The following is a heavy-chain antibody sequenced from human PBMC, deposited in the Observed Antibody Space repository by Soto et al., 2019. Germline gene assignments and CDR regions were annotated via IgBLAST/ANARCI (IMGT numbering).Heavy chain of an antibody. D-gene: IGHD3-16*02. CDR2: IYYSGST. V-gene: IGHV4-31*03. Sequence: SETLSLTCTVSGGSISSGGYYWSWIRQHPGKGLEWMGYIYYSGSTYYNPSLKSRLTISVDTSKNQFSLKLSSVTAADTAVYYCARGIYDYVWGSYPGRFDPWGQGTLVTVSS. CDR3: ARGIYDYVWGSYPGRFDP. J-gene: IGHJ5*02. CDR1: GGSISSGGYY.